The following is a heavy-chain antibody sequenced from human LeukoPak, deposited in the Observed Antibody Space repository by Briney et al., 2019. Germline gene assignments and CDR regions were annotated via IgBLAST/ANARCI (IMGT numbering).Heavy chain of an antibody. Sequence: PGGSLRLSCAASGFTFSSYAMHWVRQAPGKGLEWVAVISYDGSNKYYADSVKGRFTISRDNSKNSLYLQMNSLRAEDTAVYYCARDDGDYYDSSGYQVKNYYYYGMDVWGQGTTVTVSS. V-gene: IGHV3-30-3*01. D-gene: IGHD3-22*01. J-gene: IGHJ6*02. CDR3: ARDDGDYYDSSGYQVKNYYYYGMDV. CDR1: GFTFSSYA. CDR2: ISYDGSNK.